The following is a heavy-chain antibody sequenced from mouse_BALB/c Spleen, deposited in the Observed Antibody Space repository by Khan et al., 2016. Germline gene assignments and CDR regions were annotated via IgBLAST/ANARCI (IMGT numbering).Heavy chain of an antibody. CDR1: GYSITSGYG. Sequence: EVQLQESGPDLVKPSQSLSLTCTVTGYSITSGYGWNWIRQFPGNKLEWMGYIHYSGSTNYNPPLKSRISITRDTSKNQFFLQLNSVTTEDIDIYYCARYGYYAIDYWGQGTSVTVSS. CDR3: ARYGYYAIDY. D-gene: IGHD1-1*02. V-gene: IGHV3-1*02. CDR2: IHYSGST. J-gene: IGHJ4*01.